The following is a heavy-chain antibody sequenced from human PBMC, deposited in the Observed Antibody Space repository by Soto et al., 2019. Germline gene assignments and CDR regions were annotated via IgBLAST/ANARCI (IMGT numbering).Heavy chain of an antibody. Sequence: EERLVQSGGGLVQPGGSLRLSCAASGFSVGGNYMSWVRQAPGQGLELVSLIYSGGNPFYADSMKCRFTLSRDNSNNMLYLHMDSLRAEDTAVYYCARGPNSDCWGQGTLVIVSS. D-gene: IGHD2-21*01. CDR2: IYSGGNP. CDR3: ARGPNSDC. V-gene: IGHV3-53*01. J-gene: IGHJ4*02. CDR1: GFSVGGNY.